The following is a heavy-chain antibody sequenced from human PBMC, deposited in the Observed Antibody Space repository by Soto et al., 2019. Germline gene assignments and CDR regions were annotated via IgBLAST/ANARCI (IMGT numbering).Heavy chain of an antibody. CDR1: GGSISSGGYS. CDR3: ASGLVTTLHY. Sequence: QLQLQESGSGLVKPSQTLSLTCAVSGGSISSGGYSWSWIRQPPGKGLEWIGYIYHSGSTYYNPSLKSGVTISVERSKNQFSLKLCSVTGAGTAVYYCASGLVTTLHYWGQGTLVTVSS. D-gene: IGHD4-17*01. V-gene: IGHV4-30-2*01. J-gene: IGHJ4*02. CDR2: IYHSGST.